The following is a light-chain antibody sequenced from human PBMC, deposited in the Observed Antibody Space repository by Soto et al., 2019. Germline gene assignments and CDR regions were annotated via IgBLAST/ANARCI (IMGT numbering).Light chain of an antibody. CDR3: QHYNNWTPT. CDR2: GAS. J-gene: IGKJ1*01. V-gene: IGKV3-15*01. CDR1: QSVSSN. Sequence: EIVMTQSPATLSMSPGERDTLSCRASQSVSSNLAWYQQKLGQAPRLLIYGASTRATGIPARLSGSGSGTAFTLTISRLQSEDFAVYYCQHYNNWTPTFGHGTKVEIK.